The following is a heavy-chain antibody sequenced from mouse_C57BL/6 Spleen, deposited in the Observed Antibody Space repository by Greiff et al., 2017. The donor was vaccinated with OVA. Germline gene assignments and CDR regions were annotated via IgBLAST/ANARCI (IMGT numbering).Heavy chain of an antibody. V-gene: IGHV1-69*01. D-gene: IGHD2-1*01. CDR1: GYTFTSYW. CDR3: ARGSYGNYYFDY. J-gene: IGHJ2*01. Sequence: QVQLKQPGAELVMPGASVKLSCKASGYTFTSYWMHWVKQRPGQGLEWIGEIDPSDSYTNYNQKFKGKSTLTVDKSSSTAYMQLSSLTSEDSAVYYCARGSYGNYYFDYWGQGTTLTVSS. CDR2: IDPSDSYT.